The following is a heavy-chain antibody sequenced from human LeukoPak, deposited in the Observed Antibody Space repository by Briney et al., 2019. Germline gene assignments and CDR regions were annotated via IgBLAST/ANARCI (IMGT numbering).Heavy chain of an antibody. Sequence: GASVKVSCKASGYTFSSYTMNWVRQAPGQGLEWMGWISAYNGNTNYAQKLQGRVTMTTDTSTSTAYMELRSLRSDDTAVYYCARDMYRGIVGATVTDYWGQGTLVTVSS. D-gene: IGHD1-26*01. CDR2: ISAYNGNT. J-gene: IGHJ4*02. CDR3: ARDMYRGIVGATVTDY. V-gene: IGHV1-18*01. CDR1: GYTFSSYT.